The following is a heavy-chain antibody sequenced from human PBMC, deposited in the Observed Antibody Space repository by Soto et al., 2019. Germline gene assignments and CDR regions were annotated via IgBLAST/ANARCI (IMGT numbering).Heavy chain of an antibody. J-gene: IGHJ6*03. CDR2: INDSGDI. D-gene: IGHD3-10*01. Sequence: QVQLQQWGAGLLKPSETLSLTCAVYGGSFSGYQWSWIRQTPGKGLEWIGGINDSGDINYNPSLKSRVTILVDSPKKQISLRLSSANAADTAVYYCARGLMLWFGELSRRGGYYYYMDVWGKGTTVIVSS. CDR3: ARGLMLWFGELSRRGGYYYYMDV. CDR1: GGSFSGYQ. V-gene: IGHV4-34*01.